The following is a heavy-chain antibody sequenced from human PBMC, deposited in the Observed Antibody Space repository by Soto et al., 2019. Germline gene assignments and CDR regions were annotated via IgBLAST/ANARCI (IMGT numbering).Heavy chain of an antibody. J-gene: IGHJ4*02. D-gene: IGHD2-2*01. V-gene: IGHV4-31*01. CDR2: MYYNGNT. CDR1: GGSINGGGYY. CDR3: ARDGAYCSSIGCQNPFDH. Sequence: QVQLQESGPGLVQPSQTLSLSCTVSGGSINGGGYYWNWIRQLPGKGLEWIGYMYYNGNTYYNPSPQTPATISFGTSHDQFSLRLTSVTAADTAVYFCARDGAYCSSIGCQNPFDHWGQGTLVTVSS.